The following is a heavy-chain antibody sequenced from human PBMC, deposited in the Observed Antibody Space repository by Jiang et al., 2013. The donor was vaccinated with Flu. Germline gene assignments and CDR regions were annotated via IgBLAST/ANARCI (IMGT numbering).Heavy chain of an antibody. CDR1: GGSISSYY. V-gene: IGHV4-59*08. J-gene: IGHJ4*02. CDR3: ARHLASYDFWSAYSGFDY. CDR2: IYYSGST. Sequence: SGSGLVKPSETLSLTCTVSGGSISSYYWSWIRQPPGKGLDWIGYIYYSGSTNYNPSLKSRVTISVDTSKNQFSLKLSSVTAADTAVYYCARHLASYDFWSAYSGFDYWGQGPWSPSPQ. D-gene: IGHD3-3*01.